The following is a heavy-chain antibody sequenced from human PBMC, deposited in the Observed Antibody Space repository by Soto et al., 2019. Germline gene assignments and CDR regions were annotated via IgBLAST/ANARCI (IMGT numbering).Heavy chain of an antibody. CDR1: GGSFSGYY. D-gene: IGHD3-9*01. CDR2: INHSGST. V-gene: IGHV4-34*01. Sequence: PSETLSLTCAVYGGSFSGYYWSWIRQPPGKGLEWIGEINHSGSTNYNPSLKSRVTISVDTSKNQFSLKLSSVTAADTAVYYCARDRGILTPMDVWGQGTTVTVSS. J-gene: IGHJ6*02. CDR3: ARDRGILTPMDV.